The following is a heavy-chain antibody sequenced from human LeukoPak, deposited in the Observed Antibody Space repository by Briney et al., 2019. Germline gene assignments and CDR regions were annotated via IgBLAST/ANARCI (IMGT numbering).Heavy chain of an antibody. CDR1: GFTFSSYG. V-gene: IGHV3-66*01. CDR2: IYSGGST. CDR3: ARDGPGDSSGYYYGY. Sequence: PGRSLRLSCAASGFTFSSYGMHWVRQAPGKGLEWVSVIYSGGSTYYADSVKGRFTISRDNSKNTLYLQMNSLRAEDTAVYYCARDGPGDSSGYYYGYWGQGTLVTVSS. J-gene: IGHJ4*02. D-gene: IGHD3-22*01.